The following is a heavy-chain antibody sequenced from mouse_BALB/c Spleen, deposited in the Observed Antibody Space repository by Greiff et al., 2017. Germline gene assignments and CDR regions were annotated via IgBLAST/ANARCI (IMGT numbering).Heavy chain of an antibody. CDR1: GFTFSSYT. V-gene: IGHV5-6-4*01. CDR3: TRDLATVVAGYYAMDY. J-gene: IGHJ4*01. Sequence: DVKLVESGGGLVKPGGSLKLSCAASGFTFSSYTMSWVRQTPEKRLEWVATISSGGSYTYYPDSVKGRFTISRDNAKNTLYLQMSSLKSEDTAMYYCTRDLATVVAGYYAMDYWGQGTSVTVSS. CDR2: ISSGGSYT. D-gene: IGHD1-1*01.